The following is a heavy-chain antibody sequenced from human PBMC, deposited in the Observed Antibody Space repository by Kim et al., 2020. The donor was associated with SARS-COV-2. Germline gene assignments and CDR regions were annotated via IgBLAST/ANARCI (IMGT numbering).Heavy chain of an antibody. V-gene: IGHV3-74*01. CDR3: ARERYDSNGYYLSASFDY. D-gene: IGHD3-22*01. J-gene: IGHJ4*02. Sequence: KNRFTNSRDHAKNTLYLQINSLKAEDTAVYYCARERYDSNGYYLSASFDYWGQGTLVTVSS.